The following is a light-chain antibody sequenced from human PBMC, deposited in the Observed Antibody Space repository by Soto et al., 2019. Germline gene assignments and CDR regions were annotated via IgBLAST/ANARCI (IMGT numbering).Light chain of an antibody. CDR1: SSNIGAGFD. V-gene: IGLV1-40*01. Sequence: QSMLTQPPSVSGAPGQRVTISCTGSSSNIGAGFDVHWYQQFPGTAPQLLIYGNNNRPSGVPHRFSGSKSGTSASLAITGLQAEDEADYYCQAYDISLSASSPTWVFGGGTKLTVL. CDR2: GNN. J-gene: IGLJ3*02. CDR3: QAYDISLSASSPTWV.